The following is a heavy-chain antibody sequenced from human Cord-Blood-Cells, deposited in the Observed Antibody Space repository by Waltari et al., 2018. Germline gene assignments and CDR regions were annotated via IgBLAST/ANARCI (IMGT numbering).Heavy chain of an antibody. CDR2: VNPNSGGT. V-gene: IGHV1-2*04. D-gene: IGHD3-16*01. Sequence: QVQLVQSGAEVKKPGASVKVSCKASGYTFTGYSMHWVRQAPGQGLEWMGWVNPNSGGTNYAQKCQGWVTMTRDTSISTAYMELSRLRSDDTAVYYCARDVGGGTLDYWGQGTLVTVSS. CDR3: ARDVGGGTLDY. CDR1: GYTFTGYS. J-gene: IGHJ4*02.